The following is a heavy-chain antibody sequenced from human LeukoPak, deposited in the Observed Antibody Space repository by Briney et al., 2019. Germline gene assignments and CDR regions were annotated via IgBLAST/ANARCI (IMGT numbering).Heavy chain of an antibody. CDR2: ISSSSSTI. D-gene: IGHD5-24*01. Sequence: PGGSLRLSCAASGFTFSSYSMNWVRQAPGKGLEWVSYISSSSSTIYYADSVKGRSTISRDNAKNSLYLQMNSLRAEDTAVYYCARDRVEMATTPPDYWGQGTLVTVSS. CDR3: ARDRVEMATTPPDY. J-gene: IGHJ4*02. V-gene: IGHV3-48*04. CDR1: GFTFSSYS.